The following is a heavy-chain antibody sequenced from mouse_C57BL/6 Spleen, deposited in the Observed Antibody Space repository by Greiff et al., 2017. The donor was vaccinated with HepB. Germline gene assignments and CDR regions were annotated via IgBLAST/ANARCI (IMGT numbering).Heavy chain of an antibody. D-gene: IGHD1-1*01. J-gene: IGHJ1*03. CDR1: GYAFSSSW. CDR2: IYPGDGDT. CDR3: ARWDYYGSSYVRYFDV. V-gene: IGHV1-82*01. Sequence: QVQLQQSGPELVKPGASVKISCKASGYAFSSSWMNWVKQRPGKGLEWIGRIYPGDGDTNYNGKFKGKATLTADKSSSTAYMQLSSLTSEDSAVYFCARWDYYGSSYVRYFDVWGTGTTVTVSS.